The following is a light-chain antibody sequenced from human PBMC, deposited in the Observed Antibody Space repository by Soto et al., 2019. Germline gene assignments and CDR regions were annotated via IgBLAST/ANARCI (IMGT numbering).Light chain of an antibody. Sequence: EIVLTQSPATLSVSPGERATLSCRASQSVSSNLAWYQQKPGQAPRLLIYGASNRATGIPARFSGSGSGTDFTLTISSLEPEDFAVYYCQQRGNWPLTFGEGTKVAIK. V-gene: IGKV3-11*01. CDR3: QQRGNWPLT. CDR2: GAS. CDR1: QSVSSN. J-gene: IGKJ4*01.